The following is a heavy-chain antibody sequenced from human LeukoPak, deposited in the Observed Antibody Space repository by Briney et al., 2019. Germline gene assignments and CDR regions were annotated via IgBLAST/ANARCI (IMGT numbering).Heavy chain of an antibody. CDR3: AKDPGYYGSGSYYNLDY. CDR2: IRYDGSNK. V-gene: IGHV3-30*02. D-gene: IGHD3-10*01. Sequence: GGSLRLSCAASGFTFSSYGMHWVRQAPGKGLEWVAFIRYDGSNKYYADSVKGRFTISRDNSKNTLYLQMNSLRAEDTAVYYCAKDPGYYGSGSYYNLDYWGQGTLVTVSS. CDR1: GFTFSSYG. J-gene: IGHJ4*02.